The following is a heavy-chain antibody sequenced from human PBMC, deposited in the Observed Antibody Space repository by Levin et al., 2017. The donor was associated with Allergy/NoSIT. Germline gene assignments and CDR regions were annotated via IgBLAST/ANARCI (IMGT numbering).Heavy chain of an antibody. CDR1: GFTFSSYV. J-gene: IGHJ1*01. CDR2: IVYSGDTT. CDR3: TKQNGYVYGRYFQH. V-gene: IGHV3-23*01. D-gene: IGHD2-2*03. Sequence: VGSLRLSCVGSGFTFSSYVMNWVRQAPGKGLEWVSTIVYSGDTTYYADSVKGRFTIPRDNSKSTLFLQMNSLRAEDTAVYYCTKQNGYVYGRYFQHWGQGTLVTVSS.